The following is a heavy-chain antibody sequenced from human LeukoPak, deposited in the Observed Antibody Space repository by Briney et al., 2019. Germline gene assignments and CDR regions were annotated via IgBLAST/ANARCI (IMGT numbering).Heavy chain of an antibody. CDR2: IYPGDSDT. J-gene: IGHJ4*02. V-gene: IGHV5-51*01. Sequence: GKSLKISCKGSGYSFTNYWIGWVRQMPGKGLEWMGIIYPGDSDTRYSPSFQGQVTISADKSISTAYLQWSSLKASDTAMYYCARPRGTTVAPLYYFDYWGQGTLVTVSS. D-gene: IGHD4-23*01. CDR1: GYSFTNYW. CDR3: ARPRGTTVAPLYYFDY.